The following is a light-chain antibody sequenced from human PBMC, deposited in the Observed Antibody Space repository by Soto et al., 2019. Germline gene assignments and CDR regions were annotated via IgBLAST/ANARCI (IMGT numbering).Light chain of an antibody. CDR1: SSNIGAGYD. J-gene: IGLJ2*01. CDR2: GNS. V-gene: IGLV1-40*01. Sequence: SVLTQPPSVSGAPGQRVTISCTGSSSNIGAGYDVHWYQQLPGTAPKLLIYGNSNRPSGVPDRFSGSKSGTSASLAITGLQAEDEADYYCQSYDSPDVVFGGGTKLTVL. CDR3: QSYDSPDVV.